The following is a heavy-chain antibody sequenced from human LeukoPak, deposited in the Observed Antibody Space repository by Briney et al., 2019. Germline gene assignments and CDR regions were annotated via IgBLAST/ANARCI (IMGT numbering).Heavy chain of an antibody. CDR3: ARRDRLRRFDY. V-gene: IGHV4-34*01. D-gene: IGHD4-17*01. J-gene: IGHJ4*02. CDR2: INHSGST. Sequence: SETLSLTCAVYGGSFSGYYWSWIRQPPGKGLEWIGEINHSGSTNYNPSLKSRVTISVDTSKNQFSLKLSSVTAADTAVYYCARRDRLRRFDYWGQGTLVTVSP. CDR1: GGSFSGYY.